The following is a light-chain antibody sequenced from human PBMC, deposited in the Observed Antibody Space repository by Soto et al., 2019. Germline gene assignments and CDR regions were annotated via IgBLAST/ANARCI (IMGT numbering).Light chain of an antibody. CDR1: QSVDFH. CDR3: QQRSTWPT. CDR2: DAS. Sequence: EIVLTQSPGTLSLSPGERATLSCWASQSVDFHLAWYQQKPGQAPRLLIYDASVRATGTPARFSGSGSGTDFTLTISSLEPEDFALYYCQQRSTWPTFGQGTRLEIK. V-gene: IGKV3-11*01. J-gene: IGKJ5*01.